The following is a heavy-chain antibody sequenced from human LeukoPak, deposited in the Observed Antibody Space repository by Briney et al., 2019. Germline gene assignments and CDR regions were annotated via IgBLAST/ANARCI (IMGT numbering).Heavy chain of an antibody. J-gene: IGHJ4*02. Sequence: ASVKVSCKASGYTFTGYYMHWVRQAPGQGLEWMGWINPNSGGTNYAQNFQGRVTMTRDTSITTAYMELSKLRSDDTAVYYCVRSSMYSSGSGPGDYWGQGTLVTVSS. V-gene: IGHV1-2*02. CDR1: GYTFTGYY. CDR3: VRSSMYSSGSGPGDY. CDR2: INPNSGGT. D-gene: IGHD6-19*01.